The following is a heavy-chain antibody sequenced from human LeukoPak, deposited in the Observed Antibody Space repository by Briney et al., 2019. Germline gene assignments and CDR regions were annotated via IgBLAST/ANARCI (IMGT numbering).Heavy chain of an antibody. V-gene: IGHV1-2*02. D-gene: IGHD2-2*01. Sequence: ASVKVSCKPSGYTFTAYYMHLVRQAPGQGLEWMGWINPNTGDTKFAQNFQDRVTMTWDTSVSTAYMELSSLTSDDTAVYYCASKGDGFCSSSRCQGAFDYWGQGS. CDR1: GYTFTAYY. CDR2: INPNTGDT. CDR3: ASKGDGFCSSSRCQGAFDY. J-gene: IGHJ3*01.